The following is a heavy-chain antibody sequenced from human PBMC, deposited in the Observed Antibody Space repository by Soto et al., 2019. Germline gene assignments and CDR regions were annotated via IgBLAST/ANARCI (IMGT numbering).Heavy chain of an antibody. D-gene: IGHD3-16*01. CDR2: IDPSDSYT. Sequence: ESLKISCKGSGYSFTSYWISWVRQMPGKGLEWMGRIDPSDSYTNYSPSFQGHVTISADKSISTAYLQWSSLKASDTAMYYCARHLGGYYGMDVWGQGTTVTVSS. CDR3: ARHLGGYYGMDV. CDR1: GYSFTSYW. J-gene: IGHJ6*02. V-gene: IGHV5-10-1*01.